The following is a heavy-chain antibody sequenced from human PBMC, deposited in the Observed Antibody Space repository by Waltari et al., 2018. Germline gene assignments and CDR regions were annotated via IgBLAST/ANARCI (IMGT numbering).Heavy chain of an antibody. D-gene: IGHD3-22*01. Sequence: QVQLVQSGAEVKKPGSSVKVSCKASGGTFSSYAISWVRQAPGQGLEWMGGIIPIFGTANYAQKVQGRVTITADESTSTAYMELSSLRSEDTAVYYCARTERYYDSSGDEGFDYWGQGTLVTVSS. CDR3: ARTERYYDSSGDEGFDY. CDR1: GGTFSSYA. J-gene: IGHJ4*02. V-gene: IGHV1-69*12. CDR2: IIPIFGTA.